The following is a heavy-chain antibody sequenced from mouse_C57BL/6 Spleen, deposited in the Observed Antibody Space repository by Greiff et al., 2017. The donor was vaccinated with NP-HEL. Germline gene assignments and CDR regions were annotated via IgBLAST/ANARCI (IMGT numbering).Heavy chain of an antibody. CDR2: IYPGDGDT. Sequence: VKLVESGAELVKPGASVKISCKASGYAFSSYWMNWVKQRPGKGLEWIGQIYPGDGDTNYNGKFKGKATLTADKSSSTAYMQLSSLTSEDSAVYFCARGSYYYAMDYWGQGTSVTVSS. V-gene: IGHV1-80*01. CDR1: GYAFSSYW. J-gene: IGHJ4*01. CDR3: ARGSYYYAMDY.